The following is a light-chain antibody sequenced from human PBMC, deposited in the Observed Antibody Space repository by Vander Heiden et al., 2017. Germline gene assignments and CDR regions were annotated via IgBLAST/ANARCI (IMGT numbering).Light chain of an antibody. CDR3: QQSYSDPWT. J-gene: IGKJ1*01. V-gene: IGKV1-39*01. Sequence: DIKMTQSPSPLSASVGDRVTITCRASQPINRYLNWYQEKPGKAPNLLIYATSNLQSGVPSRFSGSGSGPEFTLTIRSVQPEDFATYYCQQSYSDPWTFGQGTKVEIK. CDR1: QPINRY. CDR2: ATS.